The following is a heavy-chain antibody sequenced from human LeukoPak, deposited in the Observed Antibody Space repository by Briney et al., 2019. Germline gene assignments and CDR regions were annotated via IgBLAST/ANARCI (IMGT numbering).Heavy chain of an antibody. CDR1: GYTFTGYY. D-gene: IGHD4-17*01. CDR3: ARRDYGDFLPPAGY. CDR2: INPDIGVT. Sequence: ASVKVSCKASGYTFTGYYMHWVRQAPGQGLEWMGWINPDIGVTKYAQKFQDRVTMTRDTSIGTAYMELSRLRSDDTAVYYCARRDYGDFLPPAGYWGQGTLVAVSS. V-gene: IGHV1-2*02. J-gene: IGHJ4*02.